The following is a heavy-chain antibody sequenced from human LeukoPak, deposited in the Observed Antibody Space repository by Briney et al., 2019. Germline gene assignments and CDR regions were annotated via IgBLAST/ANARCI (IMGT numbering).Heavy chain of an antibody. V-gene: IGHV1-8*01. Sequence: GASVKVSCKASGYTFTSYDINWVRQATGQGLEWMGWMNPNSGNTGYAQKFQGRVTMTRNTSISTAYMELSSLRSEDTAVYYCARERLRDLDDQFDYWGQGTLVTVSS. J-gene: IGHJ4*02. CDR2: MNPNSGNT. CDR3: ARERLRDLDDQFDY. D-gene: IGHD3-16*01. CDR1: GYTFTSYD.